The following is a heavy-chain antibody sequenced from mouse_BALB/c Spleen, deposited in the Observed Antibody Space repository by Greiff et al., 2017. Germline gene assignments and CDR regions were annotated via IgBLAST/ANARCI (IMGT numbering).Heavy chain of an antibody. CDR1: GFTFTDYY. Sequence: VMLVESGGGLVQPGGSLRLSCATSGFTFTDYYMSWVRQPPGKALEWLGFIRNKANGYTTEYSASVKGRFTISRDNSQSILYLQMNTLRAEDSATYYCARAYYYGSLMDYWGQGTSVTVSS. D-gene: IGHD1-1*01. CDR2: IRNKANGYTT. CDR3: ARAYYYGSLMDY. V-gene: IGHV7-3*02. J-gene: IGHJ4*01.